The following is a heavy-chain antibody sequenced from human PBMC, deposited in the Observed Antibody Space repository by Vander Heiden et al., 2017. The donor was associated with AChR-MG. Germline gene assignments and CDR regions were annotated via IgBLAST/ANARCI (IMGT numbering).Heavy chain of an antibody. CDR1: GFTFSSYW. V-gene: IGHV3-7*01. J-gene: IGHJ4*02. D-gene: IGHD3-10*01. CDR2: IKQDGSEK. CDR3: ARPPLGGSGSYWYFDY. Sequence: EVQLVESGGGLVQPGGSLRLSCAASGFTFSSYWVGWVRQAPGKGLEWVANIKQDGSEKYYVDSVKGRFTISRDNAKNSLYLQMNSLRAEDTAVYYCARPPLGGSGSYWYFDYWGQGTLVTVSS.